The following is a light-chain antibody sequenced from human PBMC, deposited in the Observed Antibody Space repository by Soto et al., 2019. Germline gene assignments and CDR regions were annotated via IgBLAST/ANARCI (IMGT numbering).Light chain of an antibody. J-gene: IGKJ1*01. Sequence: DIVMTQTPLSSPVTLGQPASISCRSSQSLVHSDGNTYLSWLQQRPGQPPRLLISKVSNRFSGVPDRFSGSGAGTDFTLKSSRVEPEDVGVYYCMQATHSPWAFGQGTKVEIK. CDR1: QSLVHSDGNTY. CDR2: KVS. CDR3: MQATHSPWA. V-gene: IGKV2-24*01.